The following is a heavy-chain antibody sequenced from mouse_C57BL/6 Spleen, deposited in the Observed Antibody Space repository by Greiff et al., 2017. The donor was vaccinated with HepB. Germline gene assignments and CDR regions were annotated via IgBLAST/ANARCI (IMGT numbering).Heavy chain of an antibody. J-gene: IGHJ4*01. D-gene: IGHD3-2*02. CDR1: GYTFTSYW. CDR3: ASQGSYYYAMDY. Sequence: QVQLQQPGAELVKPGASVKLSCKASGYTFTSYWMHWVKQRPEQGLEWIGMIHPNSGSTNYNEKFKSKATLTVDKSSSTAYMPLSSLTSEDSAVYYCASQGSYYYAMDYWGQGTSVTVSS. CDR2: IHPNSGST. V-gene: IGHV1-64*01.